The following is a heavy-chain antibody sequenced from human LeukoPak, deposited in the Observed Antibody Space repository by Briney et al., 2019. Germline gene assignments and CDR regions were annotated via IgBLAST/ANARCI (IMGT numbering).Heavy chain of an antibody. V-gene: IGHV3-23*01. J-gene: IGHJ5*02. D-gene: IGHD1-7*01. Sequence: PGGSLRLSCAASRFTVSSNYMSWVRQAPGKGLEWVSAISGSGGSTYYADSVKGRFTISRDNSKNALYLQMNSLRAEDTAVYYCAKSSWNSGNWFDPWGQGTLVTVSS. CDR2: ISGSGGST. CDR3: AKSSWNSGNWFDP. CDR1: RFTVSSNY.